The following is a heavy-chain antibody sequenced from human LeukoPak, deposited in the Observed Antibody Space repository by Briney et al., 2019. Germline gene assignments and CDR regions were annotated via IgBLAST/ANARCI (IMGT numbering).Heavy chain of an antibody. Sequence: GGSLRLSCAASGFTFRSYEMNWVRQAPGKGLEWISYIRSSGATIYYADSVKGRFTISRDNAKNSLYLQMNSLRAEDTAVYYCASHYYDSSGFDYWGQGTLVTVSS. J-gene: IGHJ4*02. CDR3: ASHYYDSSGFDY. CDR1: GFTFRSYE. CDR2: IRSSGATI. D-gene: IGHD3-22*01. V-gene: IGHV3-48*03.